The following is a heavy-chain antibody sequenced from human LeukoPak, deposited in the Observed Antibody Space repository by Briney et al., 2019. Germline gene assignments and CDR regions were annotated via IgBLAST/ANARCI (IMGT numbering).Heavy chain of an antibody. CDR3: ARRTSTSSSPYKNYYYGMDV. Sequence: SETLSLTCAVYGGSFSGYYWSWIRQPPGKGLEWIGEINHSGSTNYNPSLKSRVTISVDTSKNQFSLKLSSVTAADTAVYYCARRTSTSSSPYKNYYYGMDVWGQGTTVTVSS. CDR2: INHSGST. CDR1: GGSFSGYY. V-gene: IGHV4-34*01. D-gene: IGHD2-2*01. J-gene: IGHJ6*02.